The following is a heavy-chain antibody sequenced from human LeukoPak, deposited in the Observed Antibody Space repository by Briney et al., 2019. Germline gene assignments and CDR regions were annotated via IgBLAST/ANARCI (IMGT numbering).Heavy chain of an antibody. Sequence: SETLSLTCTVSGGSISSSSYYWGWIRQPPGKGLEWIGSIYYSGSTNYNPSLKSRVTMSVDTSKNQFSLKLSSVTAADTAVYYCARDSGYGIVDYWGQGTLVTVSS. CDR3: ARDSGYGIVDY. J-gene: IGHJ4*02. V-gene: IGHV4-39*07. D-gene: IGHD1-26*01. CDR2: IYYSGST. CDR1: GGSISSSSYY.